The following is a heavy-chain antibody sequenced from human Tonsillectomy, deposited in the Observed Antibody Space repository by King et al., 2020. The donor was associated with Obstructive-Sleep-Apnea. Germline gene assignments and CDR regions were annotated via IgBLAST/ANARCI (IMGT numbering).Heavy chain of an antibody. CDR3: AREGSGSPNWFDP. V-gene: IGHV4-30-4*01. J-gene: IGHJ5*02. Sequence: VQLQESGPGLVKPSQTLSLTCTVSGGSISSGDYYWSWIRQPPGKGLEWIGYIYYSGSTYYNPSLKSRGTISVDTSKNQFSLKLSSVTAADTAVYYCAREGSGSPNWFDPWGQGTLVTVSS. D-gene: IGHD1-26*01. CDR2: IYYSGST. CDR1: GGSISSGDYY.